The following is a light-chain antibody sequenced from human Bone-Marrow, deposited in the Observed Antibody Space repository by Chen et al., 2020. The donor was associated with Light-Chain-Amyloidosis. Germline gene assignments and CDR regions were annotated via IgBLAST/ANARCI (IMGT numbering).Light chain of an antibody. CDR1: DLPTKY. Sequence: SYELTQPPSLSVSPGQTARLTCSGDDLPTKYAYWYQQQPGKAPWLVIHRDTERPSGISERFSGSSSGKTATLTISGVQAEEEAYYHCQAADSSGTYEVIFGGGTKLTVL. J-gene: IGLJ2*01. CDR2: RDT. V-gene: IGLV3-25*02. CDR3: QAADSSGTYEVI.